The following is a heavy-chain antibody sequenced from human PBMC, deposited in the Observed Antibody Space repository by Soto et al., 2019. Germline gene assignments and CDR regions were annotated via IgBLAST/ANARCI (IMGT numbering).Heavy chain of an antibody. CDR3: ARARGGNWNDRGRFDY. CDR2: INHSGST. CDR1: GGSFSGYY. D-gene: IGHD1-1*01. V-gene: IGHV4-34*01. Sequence: QVQLQQWGAGLLKPSETLSLTCAVYGGSFSGYYWSWIRQPPGKGLEWIGEINHSGSTNYNPSLKSRVTISVDTSKNQFSLKLSSVTAADTAVYYCARARGGNWNDRGRFDYWGQGTLVTVSS. J-gene: IGHJ4*02.